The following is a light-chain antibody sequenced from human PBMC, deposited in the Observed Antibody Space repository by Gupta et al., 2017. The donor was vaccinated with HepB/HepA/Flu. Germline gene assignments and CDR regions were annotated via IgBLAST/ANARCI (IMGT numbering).Light chain of an antibody. J-gene: IGKJ1*01. Sequence: EFVLTQSRGTLSFSPGERATLSCRASQSVGNNYLAWYQQKPGQAPRLLIYGTSSRATGIPDRFSGSGSGTDFTLTITRLEPEDFAVYYCQHFGTSKGTFGQGTKVEIK. CDR2: GTS. CDR1: QSVGNNY. V-gene: IGKV3-20*01. CDR3: QHFGTSKGT.